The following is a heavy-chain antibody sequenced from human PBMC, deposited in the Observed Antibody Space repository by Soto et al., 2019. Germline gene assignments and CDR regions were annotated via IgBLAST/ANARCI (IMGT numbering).Heavy chain of an antibody. CDR1: GGSISSGGYY. CDR2: IYYSGST. V-gene: IGHV4-31*03. Sequence: QVQLQESGPGLVKPSQTLSLTCTVSGGSISSGGYYWSWIRQHPGKGLEWIGYIYYSGSTYYNPSLKSRVTISADTSKNQFSLKLSSVTAADTAVYYCARADYGGKPGPGWYFALWGRGTLVTVSS. J-gene: IGHJ2*01. D-gene: IGHD4-17*01. CDR3: ARADYGGKPGPGWYFAL.